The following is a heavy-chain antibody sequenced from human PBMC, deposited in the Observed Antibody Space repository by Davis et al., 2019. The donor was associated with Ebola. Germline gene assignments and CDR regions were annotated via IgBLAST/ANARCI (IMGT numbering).Heavy chain of an antibody. V-gene: IGHV4-34*01. CDR2: INHSGSP. Sequence: SETLSLTCAAHGWSFSAYSWSWIRQPPGKGLEWTGEINHSGSPNYNPSLKSRVTISVDTSKNQFSLKLSSVTAADTAVYYCARGGAGSGGDVWGQGTTVTVSS. D-gene: IGHD3-10*01. CDR3: ARGGAGSGGDV. CDR1: GWSFSAYS. J-gene: IGHJ6*02.